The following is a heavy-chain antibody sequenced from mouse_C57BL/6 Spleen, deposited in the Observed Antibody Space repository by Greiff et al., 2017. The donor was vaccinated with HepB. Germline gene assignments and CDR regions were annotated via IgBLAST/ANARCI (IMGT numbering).Heavy chain of an antibody. CDR1: GYTFTSYN. V-gene: IGHV1-12*01. D-gene: IGHD2-3*01. J-gene: IGHJ1*03. Sequence: QVQLQQSGAELVRPGASVKMSCKASGYTFTSYNMHWVKQTPRQGLEWIGAIYPGNGDTSYNQKFKGKATLTVDKSSSTAYMQLSSLTSEDSAVYFCASPIYDGYYGYFDVWGTGTTVTVSS. CDR3: ASPIYDGYYGYFDV. CDR2: IYPGNGDT.